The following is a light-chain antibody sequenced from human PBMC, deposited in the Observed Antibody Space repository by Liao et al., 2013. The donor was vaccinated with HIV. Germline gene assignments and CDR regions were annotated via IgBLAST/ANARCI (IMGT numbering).Light chain of an antibody. J-gene: IGLJ7*01. CDR2: QDN. V-gene: IGLV3-1*01. CDR1: KLGDKY. Sequence: SYKLTQPPSVSVSPGQTASITCSGDKLGDKYACWYQQKPGQSPVLVIYQDNKRPSGIPERFSGSNSGNTATLTISGTQALDEADYYCQAWDSSTGVVGG. CDR3: QAWDSSTGV.